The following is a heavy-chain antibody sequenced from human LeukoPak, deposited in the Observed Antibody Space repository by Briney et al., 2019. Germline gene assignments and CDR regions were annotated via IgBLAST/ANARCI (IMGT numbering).Heavy chain of an antibody. Sequence: PGGSLRLSCAASGFTFSSYWMSWVRQAPGKGLEWVANIKQDGSEKYYVDSVKGRFTISRDNAKNPLYLQMNSLRAEDTAVYYCARDNEHYDYVWGSYRRRGCFDYWGQGTLVTVSS. J-gene: IGHJ4*02. CDR1: GFTFSSYW. CDR2: IKQDGSEK. D-gene: IGHD3-16*02. V-gene: IGHV3-7*01. CDR3: ARDNEHYDYVWGSYRRRGCFDY.